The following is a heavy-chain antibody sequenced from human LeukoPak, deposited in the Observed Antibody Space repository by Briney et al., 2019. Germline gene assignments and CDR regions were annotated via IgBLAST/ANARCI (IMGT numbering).Heavy chain of an antibody. CDR3: ARDLGYCSGGSCYLAY. Sequence: GGSLRLSCAASGFTFSSYSMNWVRQAPGKGLEWVSYISSSSSTIYYADSVKGRFTISRDNAKNSLYLQMNSLRAEDTAVYYCARDLGYCSGGSCYLAYWGQGTLVTVSS. D-gene: IGHD2-15*01. CDR2: ISSSSSTI. CDR1: GFTFSSYS. J-gene: IGHJ4*02. V-gene: IGHV3-48*04.